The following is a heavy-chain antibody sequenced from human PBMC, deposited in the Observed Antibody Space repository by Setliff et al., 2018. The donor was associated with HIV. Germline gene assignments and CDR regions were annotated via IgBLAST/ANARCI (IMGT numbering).Heavy chain of an antibody. J-gene: IGHJ4*02. V-gene: IGHV4-4*02. CDR3: ARESPDGLDY. D-gene: IGHD2-8*01. Sequence: PSETLSLTCAVSGASISSGGWWSWVRQPPGKGLEWIGEIYHSGRTNYNPSLESRVTISVDTSKNQFSLNLNSVTAADTAMYFCARESPDGLDYWGQGTLVTVSS. CDR1: GASISSGGW. CDR2: IYHSGRT.